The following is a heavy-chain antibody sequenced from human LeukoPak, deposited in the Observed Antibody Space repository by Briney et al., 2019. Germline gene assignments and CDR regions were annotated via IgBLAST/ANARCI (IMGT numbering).Heavy chain of an antibody. V-gene: IGHV3-15*01. D-gene: IGHD3-22*01. CDR1: GFTFSNAW. J-gene: IGHJ4*02. CDR2: IKSKTDGGTT. Sequence: GGSLRLSCAASGFTFSNAWMSWVRQAPGKGLEWVGRIKSKTDGGTTDYAAPVKGRFTISRDDSKNTLYLQMNSLKTEDTAVYYCTTALPPDYYDSSGFDYWGQGTLVTVSS. CDR3: TTALPPDYYDSSGFDY.